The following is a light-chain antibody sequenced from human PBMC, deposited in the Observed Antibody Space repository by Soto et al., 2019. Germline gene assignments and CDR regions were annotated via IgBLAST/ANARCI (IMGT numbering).Light chain of an antibody. V-gene: IGKV1-5*03. J-gene: IGKJ1*01. CDR1: QSMSSW. CDR2: KAS. Sequence: DIQMTQSPSTLSASVGDRVTITCRASQSMSSWLAWYQQKPGKAPKLLIYKASSLESGVPSRFSGSGSGTEFTLTISNLQPDDFATYYCQQYNSYRTFGQGTKVEIK. CDR3: QQYNSYRT.